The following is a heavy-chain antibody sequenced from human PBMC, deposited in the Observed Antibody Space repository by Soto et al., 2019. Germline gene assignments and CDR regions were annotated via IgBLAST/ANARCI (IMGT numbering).Heavy chain of an antibody. Sequence: QPGGSLRLSCAASGFTFYNYWMSWVRQAPGKGLEWVASVNQDDSGKYYADSVKGRFTISRDDAKNSLYLQMNSLGAEDTAVHYCARVRRSDWEMQQQLTYSVYGLDVWGQGTMVTVSS. D-gene: IGHD6-13*01. CDR1: GFTFYNYW. CDR2: VNQDDSGK. J-gene: IGHJ6*02. CDR3: ARVRRSDWEMQQQLTYSVYGLDV. V-gene: IGHV3-7*01.